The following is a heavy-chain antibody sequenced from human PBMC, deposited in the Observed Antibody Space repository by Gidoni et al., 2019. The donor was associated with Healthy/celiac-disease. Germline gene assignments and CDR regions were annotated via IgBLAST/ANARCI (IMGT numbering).Heavy chain of an antibody. CDR1: GFTFSSYA. J-gene: IGHJ4*02. CDR2: ISGSGGST. V-gene: IGHV3-23*01. CDR3: AGPPLDY. Sequence: EVQLLVSGGGLVQPGGSLRLSCAASGFTFSSYAMSWVRQATGKGLEWVSAISGSGGSTYYADSVKGRFTISRDNTKNTLYLQMNSRRAEDTAVYYWAGPPLDYWGQGTLVTVSS.